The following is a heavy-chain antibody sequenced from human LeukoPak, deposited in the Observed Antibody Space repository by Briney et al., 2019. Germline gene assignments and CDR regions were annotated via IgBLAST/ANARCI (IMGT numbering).Heavy chain of an antibody. CDR2: ISSSGTST. V-gene: IGHV3-11*01. CDR3: ARDRGAVTGQYFDY. D-gene: IGHD6-19*01. J-gene: IGHJ4*02. Sequence: GGSLRLSCAASGFTVSSNYMSWIRQAPGKGLEWVSYISSSGTSTNYADSVKGRFTISRDNAKNSLYLQMNSLRVEDTAVYYCARDRGAVTGQYFDYWGQGTLVTVSS. CDR1: GFTVSSNY.